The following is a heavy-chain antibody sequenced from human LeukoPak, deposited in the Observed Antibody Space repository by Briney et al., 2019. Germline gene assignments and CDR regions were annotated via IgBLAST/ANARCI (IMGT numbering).Heavy chain of an antibody. J-gene: IGHJ4*02. V-gene: IGHV1-18*01. D-gene: IGHD3-22*01. Sequence: GASVKVSCKASGYTFTSYGIRWVRQAPGQGLEWMGWISAYNGNTNYAQKLQGRVTMTTETYTSTAYMGLRSLRSDDTAVYYCARDGLRSEYYYDSSGYYIWGQGTLVTVSS. CDR2: ISAYNGNT. CDR3: ARDGLRSEYYYDSSGYYI. CDR1: GYTFTSYG.